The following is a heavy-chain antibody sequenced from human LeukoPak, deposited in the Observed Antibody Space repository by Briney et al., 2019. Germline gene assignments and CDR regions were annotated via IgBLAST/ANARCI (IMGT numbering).Heavy chain of an antibody. CDR2: ISSSSSYI. CDR3: ARDLGGVYSSSPIDY. V-gene: IGHV3-21*01. CDR1: GFTFSSYS. J-gene: IGHJ4*02. Sequence: PGGSLRLSCAASGFTFSSYSMNWVRQAPGKGLEWVSSISSSSSYIYYADSVKGRFTISRDNAKNSLYLQMNSLRAEDTAVYYCARDLGGVYSSSPIDYWGQGTLVTVSS. D-gene: IGHD6-6*01.